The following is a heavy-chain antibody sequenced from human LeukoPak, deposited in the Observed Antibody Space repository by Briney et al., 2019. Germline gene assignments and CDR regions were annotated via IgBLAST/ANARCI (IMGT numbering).Heavy chain of an antibody. CDR2: IHYSGST. J-gene: IGHJ4*02. D-gene: IGHD5-12*01. V-gene: IGHV4-59*12. CDR3: AKDSKRWLQLTCPACLANDY. Sequence: SETLSLTCTVSGGSISSYYWNWIRQPPGKGPEWIAYIHYSGSTNYNPSLKSRVTISVDTSKNQFSLKLSSVTATDTAVYYCAKDSKRWLQLTCPACLANDYWGQGTLVTVSS. CDR1: GGSISSYY.